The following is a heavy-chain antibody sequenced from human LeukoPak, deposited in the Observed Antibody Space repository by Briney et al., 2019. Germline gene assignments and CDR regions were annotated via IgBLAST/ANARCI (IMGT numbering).Heavy chain of an antibody. CDR2: IYYSGST. CDR3: ARVKRGYSLYYMDV. Sequence: PSETLSLTCTVSGGSISSYYWSRIRQPPGKGLEWIGYIYYSGSTNYNPSLKSRVTISVDTSKNQFSLKLRSVTAADTAVYYCARVKRGYSLYYMDVWGKGTTVTVSS. V-gene: IGHV4-59*01. D-gene: IGHD5-18*01. CDR1: GGSISSYY. J-gene: IGHJ6*03.